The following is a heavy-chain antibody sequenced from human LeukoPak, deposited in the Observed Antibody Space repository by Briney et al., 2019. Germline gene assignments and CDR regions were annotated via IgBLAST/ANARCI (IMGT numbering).Heavy chain of an antibody. V-gene: IGHV3-48*03. D-gene: IGHD3-16*01. CDR1: GFTFSSYE. Sequence: GGSLRLSCAASGFTFSSYEMNWVRQAPGKGLEWVSYISNSGSTIYYADSVKGRFTISRDNAKNSLYLQMNSLRAEDTAVYYCAREPGGLGEFPNWGQGTLVTVSS. CDR2: ISNSGSTI. CDR3: AREPGGLGEFPN. J-gene: IGHJ4*02.